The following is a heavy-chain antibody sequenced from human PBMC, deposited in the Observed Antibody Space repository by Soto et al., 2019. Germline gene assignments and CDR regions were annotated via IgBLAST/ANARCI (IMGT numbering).Heavy chain of an antibody. CDR3: ARDTYYGSGSYYAPFDY. D-gene: IGHD3-10*01. Sequence: SVKVSCKASGGTFSSYTISWVRQAPGQGLEWMGRIIPILGIANYAQKFQGRVTITADKSTSTAYMELSSLRSEDTAVYYCARDTYYGSGSYYAPFDYWGQGTLVTVSS. V-gene: IGHV1-69*04. J-gene: IGHJ4*02. CDR2: IIPILGIA. CDR1: GGTFSSYT.